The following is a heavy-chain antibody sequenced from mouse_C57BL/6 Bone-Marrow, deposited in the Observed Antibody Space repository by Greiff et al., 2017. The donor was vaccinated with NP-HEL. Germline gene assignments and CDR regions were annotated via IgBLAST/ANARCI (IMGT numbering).Heavy chain of an antibody. J-gene: IGHJ3*01. Sequence: VQLQQSGAELVMPGASVKLSCKASGYTFTSYWMHWVKQRPGQGLEWIGEIDPSGSYTNYNQKFKGKSTLTVDKSSSTAYMQLRSLTSEDSAVDYCALYEYDSAWFAYWGQGTLVTVSA. D-gene: IGHD2-4*01. CDR2: IDPSGSYT. CDR3: ALYEYDSAWFAY. CDR1: GYTFTSYW. V-gene: IGHV1-69*01.